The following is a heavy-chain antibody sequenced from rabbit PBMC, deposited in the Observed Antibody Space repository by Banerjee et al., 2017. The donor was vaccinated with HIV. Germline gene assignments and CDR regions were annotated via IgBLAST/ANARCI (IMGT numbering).Heavy chain of an antibody. CDR3: ARDLAGVIGWNFDL. Sequence: SVYDMCWVRQAPGKGLEWIACINTSSGNTVYASWVNGRFTISLDNAQNTVFLQMTSLTAADTATYFCARDLAGVIGWNFDLWGQGTLVTVS. CDR2: INTSSGNT. D-gene: IGHD4-1*01. J-gene: IGHJ4*01. CDR1: SVYD. V-gene: IGHV1S43*01.